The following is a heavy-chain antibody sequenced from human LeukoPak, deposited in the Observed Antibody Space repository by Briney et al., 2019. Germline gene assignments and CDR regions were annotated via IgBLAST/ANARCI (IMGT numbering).Heavy chain of an antibody. V-gene: IGHV3-30-3*02. D-gene: IGHD2-8*01. Sequence: PGRSLRLSCAASGFLFSDYAMHWVRQAPGKGLEWLAAMSYDGTNTYYADSVKGRFTISRDNSQNTLYVQMNSLRPEDTAVYHCAKLATKGALHLIPYYYMDVWGEGTTVTVSS. CDR2: MSYDGTNT. J-gene: IGHJ6*03. CDR1: GFLFSDYA. CDR3: AKLATKGALHLIPYYYMDV.